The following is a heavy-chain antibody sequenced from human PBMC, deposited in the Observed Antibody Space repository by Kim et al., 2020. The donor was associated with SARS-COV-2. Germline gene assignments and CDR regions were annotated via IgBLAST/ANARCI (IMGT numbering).Heavy chain of an antibody. D-gene: IGHD3-3*01. CDR2: INHSGST. J-gene: IGHJ4*02. Sequence: SETLSLTCAVYGGSFSGYYWSWIRQPPGKGLEWIGEINHSGSTNYNPSLKSRVTISVDTSKNQFSLKLSSVTAADTAVYYCAGACGFLEWLPRFDYWGQG. V-gene: IGHV4-34*01. CDR3: AGACGFLEWLPRFDY. CDR1: GGSFSGYY.